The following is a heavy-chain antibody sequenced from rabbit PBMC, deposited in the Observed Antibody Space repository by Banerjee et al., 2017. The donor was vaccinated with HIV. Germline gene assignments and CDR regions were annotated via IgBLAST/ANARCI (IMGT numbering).Heavy chain of an antibody. Sequence: QEQLKETGGGLVQPGGSLTLSCKASGFTISSTYHMSWVRQAPGKGLEWIACIYAGSSGDTYYASWVNGRFTISKTSSTTVTLQMTSLTAADTATYFCARVYASSSGYYNLWGQGTLVTVS. V-gene: IGHV1S45*01. D-gene: IGHD1-1*01. CDR2: IYAGSSGDT. CDR1: GFTISSTYH. CDR3: ARVYASSSGYYNL. J-gene: IGHJ4*01.